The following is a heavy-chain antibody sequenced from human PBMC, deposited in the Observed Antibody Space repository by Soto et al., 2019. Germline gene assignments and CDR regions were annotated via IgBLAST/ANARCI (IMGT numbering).Heavy chain of an antibody. CDR3: ARDGPYSSGCFDP. J-gene: IGHJ5*02. CDR1: GGSISSAGYS. Sequence: SETLSLTCTVSGGSISSAGYSWTWIRQPPGKGLEWIGYIFHTGSTYYHPSLKSRVSISIDKSKNQFPLQLNSVTPEDTAVYYCARDGPYSSGCFDPWGQGTLVTVSS. CDR2: IFHTGST. V-gene: IGHV4-30-2*01. D-gene: IGHD6-19*01.